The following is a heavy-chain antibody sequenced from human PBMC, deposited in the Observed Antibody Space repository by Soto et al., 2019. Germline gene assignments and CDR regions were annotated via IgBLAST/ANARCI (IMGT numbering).Heavy chain of an antibody. J-gene: IGHJ6*03. CDR2: INHSGST. Sequence: AETLSLTCAVYGGSXSGYYWSWIRQPPGKGLEWIGEINHSGSTNYNPSLKSRVTISVDTSKNQFSLKLSSVTAADTAVYYCASGGVVVPAAISYYYYYYMDVWGKGTTVTVSS. CDR3: ASGGVVVPAAISYYYYYYMDV. V-gene: IGHV4-34*01. D-gene: IGHD2-2*01. CDR1: GGSXSGYY.